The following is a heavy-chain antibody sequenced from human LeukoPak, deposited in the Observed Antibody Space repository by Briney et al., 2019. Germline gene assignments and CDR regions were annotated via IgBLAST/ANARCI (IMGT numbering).Heavy chain of an antibody. Sequence: SVKVSCKASGFTFTSPAMQWVRQARGQRLEWIGWIVVGSGNTNYAQKFQERVTITRDMSTSTAYMELSSLRSEDTAVYYCAARAPGAFDIWGQGTMVTVSS. CDR2: IVVGSGNT. CDR3: AARAPGAFDI. J-gene: IGHJ3*02. CDR1: GFTFTSPA. V-gene: IGHV1-58*02.